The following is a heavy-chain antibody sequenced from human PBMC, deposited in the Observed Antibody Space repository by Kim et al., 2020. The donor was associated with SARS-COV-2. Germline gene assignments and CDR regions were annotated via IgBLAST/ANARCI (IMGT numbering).Heavy chain of an antibody. CDR1: GGSISSSSYY. D-gene: IGHD2-15*01. CDR3: ARLVVVVGYYFDY. CDR2: IYYSGST. J-gene: IGHJ4*02. V-gene: IGHV4-39*01. Sequence: SETLSLTCTFSGGSISSSSYYWGWIRQPPGKGLEWIGSIYYSGSTYYNPSLKSRVTISVDTSKNQFSLKLSSVTAADTAVYYCARLVVVVGYYFDYWGQG.